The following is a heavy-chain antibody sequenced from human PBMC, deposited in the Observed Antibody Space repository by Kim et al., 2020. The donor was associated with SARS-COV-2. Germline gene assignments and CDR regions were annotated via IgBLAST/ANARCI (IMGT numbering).Heavy chain of an antibody. CDR3: GREPASWPVDY. J-gene: IGHJ4*02. Sequence: GGSLRLSCAASGFTFHSYAMHWVRQAPGKGLEWVATISFDGGKEYYGDLVKGRFTVSRDNSKNTVNLQMNSLRDDDTAVYFCGREPASWPVDYWGQGVLVTVSS. CDR1: GFTFHSYA. CDR2: ISFDGGKE. V-gene: IGHV3-30*04. D-gene: IGHD6-13*01.